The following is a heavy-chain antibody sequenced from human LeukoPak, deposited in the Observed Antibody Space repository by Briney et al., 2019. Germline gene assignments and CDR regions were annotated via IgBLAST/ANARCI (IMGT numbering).Heavy chain of an antibody. J-gene: IGHJ4*02. CDR2: ISYSSRAR. V-gene: IGHV3-48*01. Sequence: QPGGSLRLSCAASGFTFSSYNMNWVRQAPGKGLEWVSSISYSSRARYYADSVKGRFTISRDNFKDSPYLQMDSLRAEDTAVYYCARAYCSSTSCFGWGQGTLVTVSS. CDR3: ARAYCSSTSCFG. CDR1: GFTFSSYN. D-gene: IGHD2-2*01.